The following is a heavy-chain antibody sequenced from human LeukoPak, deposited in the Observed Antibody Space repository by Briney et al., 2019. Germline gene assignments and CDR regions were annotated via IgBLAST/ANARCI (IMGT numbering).Heavy chain of an antibody. Sequence: GGSLRLSCAASGFTFIDYYMSWIRQVPGKGLEWVSYISSSSSDRNYADSVKGRFTISRDNAKNSLYLQMNSLRDEDTAVYYCARDPVGPTGASVPLYGMDVWGQGTTVTVSS. J-gene: IGHJ6*02. CDR2: ISSSSSDR. CDR3: ARDPVGPTGASVPLYGMDV. V-gene: IGHV3-11*05. D-gene: IGHD1-26*01. CDR1: GFTFIDYY.